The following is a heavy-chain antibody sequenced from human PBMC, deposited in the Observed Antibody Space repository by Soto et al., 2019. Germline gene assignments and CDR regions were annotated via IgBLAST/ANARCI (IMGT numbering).Heavy chain of an antibody. Sequence: EVQLVESGGDLVPPGGSLRLSCVASGFNFSNYWMTWARQAPGKGLEWVANINQHGTEKFYVDSVEGRFSISRDNAYHSASFQMKSLRAEDTAIYYCATDILDYWGQGTSVTVSS. CDR1: GFNFSNYW. CDR3: ATDILDY. V-gene: IGHV3-7*05. CDR2: INQHGTEK. J-gene: IGHJ4*02.